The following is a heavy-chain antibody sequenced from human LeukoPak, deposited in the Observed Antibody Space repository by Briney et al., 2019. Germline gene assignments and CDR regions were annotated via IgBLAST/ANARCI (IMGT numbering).Heavy chain of an antibody. CDR2: IKSKTDGGTT. J-gene: IGHJ4*02. Sequence: GGSLRLSCAASGFTFSNAWMSWVRQAPGKGLEWVGRIKSKTDGGTTDYAAPVKGRFTISRDDSKNTLYLQMNSLKTEDTAVYYCTTEVTYYDFWSGYYRRSDYWGQGTLVTVSS. D-gene: IGHD3-3*01. V-gene: IGHV3-15*01. CDR3: TTEVTYYDFWSGYYRRSDY. CDR1: GFTFSNAW.